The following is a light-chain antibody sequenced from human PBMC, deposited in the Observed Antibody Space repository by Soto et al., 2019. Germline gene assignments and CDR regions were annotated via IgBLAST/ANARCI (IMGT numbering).Light chain of an antibody. CDR2: GNT. Sequence: QSVLTQPPSVSGAPGQRVTISCTGSSSDIGAGYDVHWYQQLPGKAPTLLIYGNTKRPSGVPDRFSGSRSGTSASLAITGLQAEDEADYYCQSYDSSLRHDVFGTGTKLTVL. J-gene: IGLJ1*01. V-gene: IGLV1-40*01. CDR3: QSYDSSLRHDV. CDR1: SSDIGAGYD.